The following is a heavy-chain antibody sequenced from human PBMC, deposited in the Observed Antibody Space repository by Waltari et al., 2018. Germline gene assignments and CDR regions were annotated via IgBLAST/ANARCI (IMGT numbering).Heavy chain of an antibody. CDR1: GTSIAAHYFF. V-gene: IGHV4-39*01. CDR2: VLSSGQT. Sequence: QLQLQESGPKLVKPSETLSLTCTVSGTSIAAHYFFWAWVRQSPGKGLEWIGSVLSSGQTYYNPSLKDQVTVSLDASKDQFSLNLTSMTAADTAVYFCAKHPNSLYYFDSWGQGTLVAVSS. J-gene: IGHJ4*02. CDR3: AKHPNSLYYFDS. D-gene: IGHD2-2*02.